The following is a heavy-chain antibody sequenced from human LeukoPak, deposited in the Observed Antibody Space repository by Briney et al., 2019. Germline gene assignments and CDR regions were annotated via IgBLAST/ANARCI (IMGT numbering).Heavy chain of an antibody. CDR3: ARWHILTGYCFDF. D-gene: IGHD3-9*01. Sequence: SETLSLTCAVYGGSITGYYWSWIRQTPGRGLEWVGEIHYTGATSYNPSLKSRATISTDTSKNQFSLRLSSVTAADTAVYYCARWHILTGYCFDFWGQGALVTVSS. J-gene: IGHJ4*02. CDR1: GGSITGYY. V-gene: IGHV4-34*01. CDR2: IHYTGAT.